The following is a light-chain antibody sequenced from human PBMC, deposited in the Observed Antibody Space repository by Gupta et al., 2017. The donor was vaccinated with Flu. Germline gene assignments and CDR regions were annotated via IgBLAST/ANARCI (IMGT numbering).Light chain of an antibody. CDR2: GAS. CDR1: QSVSSN. Sequence: EIVMTQSPATLSVSPVERATLSCRASQSVSSNLAWYQQKPGQAPRLLIYGASTRATGIPARFSGSGSGTEFTLTISSLQSEDFAVYYCQQYKNWPETFGQGTKVEIK. CDR3: QQYKNWPET. J-gene: IGKJ1*01. V-gene: IGKV3-15*01.